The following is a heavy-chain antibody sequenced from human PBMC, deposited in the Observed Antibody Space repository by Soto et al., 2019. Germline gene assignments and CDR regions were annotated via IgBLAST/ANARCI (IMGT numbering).Heavy chain of an antibody. J-gene: IGHJ4*02. Sequence: EGQLVESGGGLVEPGGSLRLSCAASGFIFSSSDMTWVRQAPGKGLEYVSSINYNGIYTFYAEPAKGRFTISRDNAKNSLYLQMYSLTAEDTAVYFCAIKSNSDISGYDYFEYWGQGTLVIVSS. CDR2: INYNGIYT. V-gene: IGHV3-21*06. CDR1: GFIFSSSD. D-gene: IGHD3-22*01. CDR3: AIKSNSDISGYDYFEY.